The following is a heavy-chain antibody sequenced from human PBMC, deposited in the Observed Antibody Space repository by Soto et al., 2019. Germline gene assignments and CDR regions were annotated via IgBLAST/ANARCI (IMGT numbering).Heavy chain of an antibody. V-gene: IGHV3-33*06. Sequence: GGSLRLSCAASGFPFSRHGMQWVRQAPGKGLQWVGVIWSDGSEERYADFAKGRFTISRDNSKNTLYLQMNSLRAEDTAVYYCAKALYSSSWYFDYWGQGTLVTVSS. J-gene: IGHJ4*02. CDR1: GFPFSRHG. CDR2: IWSDGSEE. CDR3: AKALYSSSWYFDY. D-gene: IGHD6-13*01.